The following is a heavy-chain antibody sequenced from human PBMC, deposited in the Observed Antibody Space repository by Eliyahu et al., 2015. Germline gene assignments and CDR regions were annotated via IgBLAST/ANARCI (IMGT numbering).Heavy chain of an antibody. CDR1: GYSFSNYW. CDR2: IYPGDSDT. D-gene: IGHD3-9*01. CDR3: ARLGLYFDWFNWYFDL. Sequence: EVQLVQSGAEMKKPGESLKISCKGSGYSFSNYWIGWVRQMPGKGLECMGIIYPGDSDTRYSPSFQGQVTISADKSISTAYLQWSSLKASDTAMYYCARLGLYFDWFNWYFDLWGRGTLVSVSS. J-gene: IGHJ2*01. V-gene: IGHV5-51*03.